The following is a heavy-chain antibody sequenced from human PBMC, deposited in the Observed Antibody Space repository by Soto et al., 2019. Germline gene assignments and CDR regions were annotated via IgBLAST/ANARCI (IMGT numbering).Heavy chain of an antibody. D-gene: IGHD6-19*01. CDR1: GFTFSSYA. V-gene: IGHV3-30*04. Sequence: GGSLRLSCAASGFTFSSYAMHWVRQAPGKGLEWVAVISYDGSNKYYADSVKGRFTISRDNSKNTLYLQMNSLRAEDTAVYYCARDRQVVAGLWPAHWGQGTLVTVSS. CDR2: ISYDGSNK. CDR3: ARDRQVVAGLWPAH. J-gene: IGHJ4*02.